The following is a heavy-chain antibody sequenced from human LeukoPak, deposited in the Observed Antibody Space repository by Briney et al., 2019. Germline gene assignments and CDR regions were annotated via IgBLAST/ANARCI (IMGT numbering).Heavy chain of an antibody. CDR2: LYSDGNT. CDR3: ARGVEPLAANTLAY. J-gene: IGHJ4*02. Sequence: GVTLRLSCAGSGFTVITNDMTWVRQAPGKGLEWVSVLYSDGNTKYADSVQGRFTISRDNSKNTLYLEMNSLSPDDTAVYYCARGVEPLAANTLAYWGQGTLVTVSS. D-gene: IGHD1-14*01. CDR1: GFTVITND. V-gene: IGHV3-53*01.